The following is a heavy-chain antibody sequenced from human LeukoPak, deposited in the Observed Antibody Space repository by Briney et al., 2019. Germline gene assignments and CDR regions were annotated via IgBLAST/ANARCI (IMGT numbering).Heavy chain of an antibody. V-gene: IGHV4-34*01. CDR2: INHSGST. CDR3: ARECSGGSCYVS. Sequence: SETLSLTCAVYGGSFSGYYWSWIRQPPGKGLEWIGEINHSGSTNCNPSLKSRVTISVDTSKNQFSLKLSSVTAADTAVYYCARECSGGSCYVSWGQGTLVTVSS. J-gene: IGHJ5*02. CDR1: GGSFSGYY. D-gene: IGHD2-15*01.